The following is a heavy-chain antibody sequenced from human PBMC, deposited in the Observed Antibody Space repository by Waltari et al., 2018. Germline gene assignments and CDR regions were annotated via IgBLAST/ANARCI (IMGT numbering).Heavy chain of an antibody. D-gene: IGHD6-13*01. CDR3: ASADSSSWDIDY. CDR1: GGSISSSSYY. CDR2: IYYSGST. V-gene: IGHV4-39*01. J-gene: IGHJ4*02. Sequence: QLQLQESGPGLVKPSETLSLTCTVSGGSISSSSYYWGWTRQPPGKGLEWIGSIYYSGSTYYNPSLKSRVTISVDTSKNQFSLKLSSVTAADTAVYYCASADSSSWDIDYWGQGTLVTVSS.